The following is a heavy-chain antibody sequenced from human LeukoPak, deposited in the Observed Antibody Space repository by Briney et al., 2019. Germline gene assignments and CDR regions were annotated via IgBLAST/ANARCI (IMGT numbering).Heavy chain of an antibody. D-gene: IGHD5-18*01. V-gene: IGHV4-59*01. CDR1: GGSISSYY. Sequence: SETLSLTCTVSGGSISSYYWSWIRQPPGKGLEWIGYIYYSGSTNYNPSLKSRVTISVDTSKNQFSLKLSSVTAADTAVYYCARCGYSYGYEPYFDYWGQGTLVTVSS. CDR3: ARCGYSYGYEPYFDY. J-gene: IGHJ4*02. CDR2: IYYSGST.